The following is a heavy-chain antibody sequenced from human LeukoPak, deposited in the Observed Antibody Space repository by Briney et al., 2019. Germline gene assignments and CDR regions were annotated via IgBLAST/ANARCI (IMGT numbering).Heavy chain of an antibody. D-gene: IGHD3-10*01. CDR2: IYSGGST. CDR1: GFTVSSNY. Sequence: PGGSLRLSCAASGFTVSSNYMSWVRQAPGKGLEWVSVIYSGGSTYYEDSVKGRFTISRDNSKNTLYLQMNSLRAEDTAVYYCARGFSDGSGSYYPFEYWGQGTLVTVSS. CDR3: ARGFSDGSGSYYPFEY. V-gene: IGHV3-66*02. J-gene: IGHJ4*02.